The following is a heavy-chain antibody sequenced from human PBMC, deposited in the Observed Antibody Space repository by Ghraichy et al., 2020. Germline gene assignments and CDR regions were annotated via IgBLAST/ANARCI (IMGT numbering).Heavy chain of an antibody. V-gene: IGHV1-69*13. CDR2: IIPIFGTA. J-gene: IGHJ4*02. CDR3: ARDTWVGATLGYCSSTSCYYFDY. D-gene: IGHD2-2*01. Sequence: SVKVSCKASGGTFSSYAISWVRQAPGQGLEWMGGIIPIFGTANYAQKFQGRVTITADESTRTAYMELSSLRSEDTAVYYCARDTWVGATLGYCSSTSCYYFDYWGQGTLVTVSS. CDR1: GGTFSSYA.